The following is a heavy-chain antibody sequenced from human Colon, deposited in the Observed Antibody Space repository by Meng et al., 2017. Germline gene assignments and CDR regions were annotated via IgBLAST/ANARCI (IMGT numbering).Heavy chain of an antibody. CDR3: ARLGLGLGDFSNYRCFDY. D-gene: IGHD1-7*01. V-gene: IGHV1-2*02. CDR2: INTKSGDT. Sequence: ASVKVSCKTSGYTFTDHYVNWVRQAPGQGLEWMGWINTKSGDTNSAQNVQGRVTMTLDTSITTAYMEVNSLTSDDTAVYYCARLGLGLGDFSNYRCFDYWGQGTLVTVSS. J-gene: IGHJ4*02. CDR1: GYTFTDHY.